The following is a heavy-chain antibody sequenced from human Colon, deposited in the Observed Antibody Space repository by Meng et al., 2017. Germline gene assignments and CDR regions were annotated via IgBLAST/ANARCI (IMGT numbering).Heavy chain of an antibody. CDR3: TRLFKSWSGY. CDR2: IYAGGTD. V-gene: IGHV3-53*05. J-gene: IGHJ4*02. D-gene: IGHD6-13*01. CDR1: GFSVNGNY. Sequence: GESLKISCAASGFSVNGNYMSWVRQAPGKGLEWISFIYAGGTDEYAASVQGRFTISRGNSENMLYLKMDRLTPEDTAVYYCTRLFKSWSGYWGQGTLVTVSS.